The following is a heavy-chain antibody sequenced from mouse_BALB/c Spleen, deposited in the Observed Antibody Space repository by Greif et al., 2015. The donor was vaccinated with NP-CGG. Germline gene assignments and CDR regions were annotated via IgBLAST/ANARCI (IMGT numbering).Heavy chain of an antibody. D-gene: IGHD3-2*02. CDR1: GFNIKDYY. J-gene: IGHJ1*01. CDR2: IDPENGNT. V-gene: IGHV14-1*02. CDR3: ARSGYVWYFDV. Sequence: EVQLQQSGAELVRPGALVKLSCKASGFNIKDYYMHWVKQRPEQGLEWIGWIDPENGNTIYDPKFQGKASITADTSSNTAYLQLSSLTSEDAAVYYCARSGYVWYFDVWGAGTTVTVSS.